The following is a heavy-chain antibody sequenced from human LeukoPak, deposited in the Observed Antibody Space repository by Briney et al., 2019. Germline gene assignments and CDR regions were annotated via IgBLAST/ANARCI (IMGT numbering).Heavy chain of an antibody. CDR3: ARRGYGSGSFNRYYFDY. D-gene: IGHD3-10*01. CDR2: IYYSGSA. Sequence: SETLSLTCTVSGDSISSYYWSWIRQPPGEGLEWIGYIYYSGSASYNPSLKSRVAISVDTSTNQFSLNLRSVTAADTAVYYCARRGYGSGSFNRYYFDYWGQGTLVTVSS. CDR1: GDSISSYY. J-gene: IGHJ4*02. V-gene: IGHV4-59*08.